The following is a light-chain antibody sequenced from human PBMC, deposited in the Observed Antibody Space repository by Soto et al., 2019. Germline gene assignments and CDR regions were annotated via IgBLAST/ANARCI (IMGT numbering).Light chain of an antibody. V-gene: IGLV2-8*01. J-gene: IGLJ2*01. CDR1: SSDVGGYNY. Sequence: QSALTQPPSASGSPGQSVTISCTGTSSDVGGYNYVSWYQQHPGKAPKLMISEVSKRPSGVPDRFSGSKSGNRASLPVSGLQAEDEADFYCSSFAGNNNLVFGGGTKLTVL. CDR2: EVS. CDR3: SSFAGNNNLV.